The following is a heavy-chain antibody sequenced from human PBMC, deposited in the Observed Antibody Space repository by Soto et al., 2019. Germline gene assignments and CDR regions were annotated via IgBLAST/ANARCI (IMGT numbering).Heavy chain of an antibody. D-gene: IGHD2-2*01. CDR3: AIHTSGGYSSSWFFGD. V-gene: IGHV4-39*01. CDR2: SYYSAGS. J-gene: IGHJ4*02. CDR1: GGSVGSSRHY. Sequence: QLQLQESGPGLVKPSETLSLICNVSGGSVGSSRHYWGWIRPAPGKGLEWIVSSYYSAGSYYNPSCTTRDSTSRYAPSEQSAPTLTSGSAADTVVYYRAIHTSGGYSSSWFFGDWAQGTLVTVSA.